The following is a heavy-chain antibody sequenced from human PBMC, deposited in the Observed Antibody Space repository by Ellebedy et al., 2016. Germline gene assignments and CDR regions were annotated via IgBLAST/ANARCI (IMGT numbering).Heavy chain of an antibody. CDR1: GFTFSGAT. J-gene: IGHJ5*02. CDR3: DISGLDP. D-gene: IGHD3-9*01. V-gene: IGHV3-73*01. Sequence: GGSLRLSCAVSGFTFSGATVHWVRQSSAKGLEWVGRIRGSYATTYAASVKGRFTISRDDLKSTAYLQMNTLKTEDTAVYYCDISGLDPWGQGTPVTVSS. CDR2: IRGSYAT.